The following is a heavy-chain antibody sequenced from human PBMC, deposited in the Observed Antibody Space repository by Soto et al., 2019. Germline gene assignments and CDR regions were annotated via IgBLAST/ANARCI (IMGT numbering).Heavy chain of an antibody. CDR2: IYYSGST. CDR3: ARSPELGYCSSTSCHRGAFDI. V-gene: IGHV4-31*03. Sequence: NPSETLSLTCTVSGGSISSGGYYWSWIRQHPGKGLEWIGYIYYSGSTYYNPSLKSRVTISVDTSKNQFSLKLSSVTAADTAVYYCARSPELGYCSSTSCHRGAFDIWGQGTMVTVSS. D-gene: IGHD2-2*01. CDR1: GGSISSGGYY. J-gene: IGHJ3*02.